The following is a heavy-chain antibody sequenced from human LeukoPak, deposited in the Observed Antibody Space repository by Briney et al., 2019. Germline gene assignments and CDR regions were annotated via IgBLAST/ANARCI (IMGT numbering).Heavy chain of an antibody. D-gene: IGHD4-23*01. CDR3: ANLYGGNSGIWY. V-gene: IGHV3-30*18. CDR2: ISYDGSNK. Sequence: PGGSLRLSCAASGFTFSSYGMHWVRQAPGKGLEWVAVISYDGSNKYYADSVKGRFTISRDNSKNTLYLQMNSLRAEDTAVYYCANLYGGNSGIWYWGQGTLSPSPQ. J-gene: IGHJ4*02. CDR1: GFTFSSYG.